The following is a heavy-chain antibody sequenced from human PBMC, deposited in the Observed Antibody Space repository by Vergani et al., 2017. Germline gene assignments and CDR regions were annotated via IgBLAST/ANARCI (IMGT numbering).Heavy chain of an antibody. D-gene: IGHD3-3*01. CDR1: GFTFSSYV. V-gene: IGHV3-33*01. Sequence: QVQLVESGGGVVQPGRSLRLSCAASGFTFSSYVMHWVRQAPGKGLEWVAVIWYDGSNKYYADSVKGRFTISRDNSKNTLYLQMNSLRAEDTAVYYCARGEWLLSDNGIDYWGQGTLVTVSS. CDR3: ARGEWLLSDNGIDY. J-gene: IGHJ4*02. CDR2: IWYDGSNK.